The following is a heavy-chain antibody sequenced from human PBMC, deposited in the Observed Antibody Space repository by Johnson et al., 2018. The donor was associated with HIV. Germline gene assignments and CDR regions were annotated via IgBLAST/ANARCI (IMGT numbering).Heavy chain of an antibody. CDR2: INSDGSIT. D-gene: IGHD3-10*01. J-gene: IGHJ3*02. Sequence: VQLVESGGGLVQPGGSLRLSCAASGFTFSTYWMHWVRQGPGKGLVWVSRINSDGSITTYADSVKGRLTISRANAKNTLYLQMNSLRDEDTAVYYCARVVGQLLWFGELLEDDAFDIWGQGTMVTVSS. V-gene: IGHV3-74*01. CDR1: GFTFSTYW. CDR3: ARVVGQLLWFGELLEDDAFDI.